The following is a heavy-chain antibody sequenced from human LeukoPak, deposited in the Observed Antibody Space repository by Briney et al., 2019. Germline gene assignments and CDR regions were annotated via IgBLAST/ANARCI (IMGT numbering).Heavy chain of an antibody. CDR2: ISTGSSTT. V-gene: IGHV3-48*01. D-gene: IGHD6-19*01. CDR3: AKDGKAVAGQLLFDY. CDR1: EFAFSTYN. Sequence: GGSLRLSCAASEFAFSTYNMNWVRQAPGKGLEWVSYISTGSSTTYYADSVKGRFTISRDNVENSLYLQMNSLRAEDTAVYYCAKDGKAVAGQLLFDYWGQGTLVTVSS. J-gene: IGHJ4*02.